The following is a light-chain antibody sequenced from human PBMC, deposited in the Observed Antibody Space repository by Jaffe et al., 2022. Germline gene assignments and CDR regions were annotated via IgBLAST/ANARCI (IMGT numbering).Light chain of an antibody. Sequence: DIQMTQSPSFVSASAGDTVTITCRASQGTNNWLAWYQHQSGRVPKLLIYAASNLQSGVPSRFSGSGSGTHFTLTISSLQPEDAATYYCQQAYFSPDTFGGGTKVEI. CDR3: QQAYFSPDT. CDR2: AAS. CDR1: QGTNNW. J-gene: IGKJ4*01. V-gene: IGKV1-12*01.